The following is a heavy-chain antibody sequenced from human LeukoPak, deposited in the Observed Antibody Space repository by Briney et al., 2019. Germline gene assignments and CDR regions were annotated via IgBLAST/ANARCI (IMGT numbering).Heavy chain of an antibody. V-gene: IGHV3-23*01. J-gene: IGHJ6*03. D-gene: IGHD6-13*01. CDR3: AKDRGLRVYYYYMDV. CDR2: ISGSGGST. CDR1: GFTFSSYA. Sequence: TGGSLRLSCAASGFTFSSYAMSWVRQASGKGLEWVSAISGSGGSTYYADSVKGRFTISRDNSKNTLYLQMNSLRAEDTAVYYCAKDRGLRVYYYYMDVWGKGTTVTVSS.